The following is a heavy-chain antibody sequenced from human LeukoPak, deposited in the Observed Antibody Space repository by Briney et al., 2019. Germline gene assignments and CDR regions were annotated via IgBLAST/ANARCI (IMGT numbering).Heavy chain of an antibody. CDR1: GFTFSSYW. CDR3: ARGCVLRFLEWLLDY. CDR2: INHSGST. D-gene: IGHD3-3*01. V-gene: IGHV4-34*01. Sequence: PGGSLRLSCAASGFTFSSYWMHWIRQPPAKGLEWIGEINHSGSTNYNPSLKSRVTISVDTSKNQFSLKLSSVTAADTAVYYCARGCVLRFLEWLLDYWGQGTLVTVSS. J-gene: IGHJ4*02.